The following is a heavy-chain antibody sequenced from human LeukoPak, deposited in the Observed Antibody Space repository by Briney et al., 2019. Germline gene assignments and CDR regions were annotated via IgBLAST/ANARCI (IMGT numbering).Heavy chain of an antibody. V-gene: IGHV1-69*06. CDR3: ARAYIVNTNGDNVYYYMDV. Sequence: ASVKVSCKASGGTFAFGTAGVTWVRQASGQRLEWLGGIIPLFDSPHYAPNFQGRLTITADRFSGVAYMDLSSLSSEDTAVYYCARAYIVNTNGDNVYYYMDVWGTGTTVTVSS. CDR2: IIPLFDSP. CDR1: GGTFAFGTAG. J-gene: IGHJ6*03. D-gene: IGHD5-24*01.